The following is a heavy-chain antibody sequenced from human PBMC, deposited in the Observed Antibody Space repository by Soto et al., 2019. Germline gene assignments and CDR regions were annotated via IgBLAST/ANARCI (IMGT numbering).Heavy chain of an antibody. D-gene: IGHD5-12*01. CDR2: ISPYCGTT. CDR1: GYIFVNYG. J-gene: IGHJ6*02. V-gene: IGHV1-18*01. Sequence: QVQLVQSGDEVRKPGSSVKVSCKASGYIFVNYGIAWVRQAPGQGLEWMGWISPYCGTTHYASRVPGRLAMTTDTXXTAANLDAGSMTSDDTPVHYCEMVDNYITPAQQYVCGQGTTVTVSS. CDR3: EMVDNYITPAQQYV.